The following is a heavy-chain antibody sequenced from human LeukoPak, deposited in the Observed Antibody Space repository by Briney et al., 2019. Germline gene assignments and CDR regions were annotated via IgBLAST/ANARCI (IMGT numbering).Heavy chain of an antibody. CDR1: GYTFTGSY. CDR2: TNPSTGGT. V-gene: IGHV1-2*02. CDR3: ARGGEFCSITTCHEFDH. Sequence: ASVKVSCKTSGYTFTGSYLHRVRQVPGQGLEWMGWTNPSTGGTKSAQQFEGRVTMTRDTSNTTGYLELRSLRLDDTATYYCARGGEFCSITTCHEFDHWGQGTLVIVSS. D-gene: IGHD2-2*01. J-gene: IGHJ4*02.